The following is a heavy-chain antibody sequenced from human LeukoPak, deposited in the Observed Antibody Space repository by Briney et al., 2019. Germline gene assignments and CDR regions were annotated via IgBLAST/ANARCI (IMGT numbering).Heavy chain of an antibody. CDR2: MWYDGCDK. J-gene: IGHJ4*02. CDR1: GFIFISNG. V-gene: IGHV3-33*01. D-gene: IGHD5-18*01. Sequence: PGRSLRLSCAASGFIFISNGMYWVRQAPGKGLEWVALMWYDGCDKSYTDSVKGRFTISRDNSKNTLFLQMNSLRAEDTAVYYCARLWGAAMLDYWGQGTLVTVSS. CDR3: ARLWGAAMLDY.